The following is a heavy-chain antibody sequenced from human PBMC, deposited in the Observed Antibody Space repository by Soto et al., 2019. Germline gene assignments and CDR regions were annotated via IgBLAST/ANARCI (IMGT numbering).Heavy chain of an antibody. CDR1: GFTFSSYS. D-gene: IGHD3-22*01. Sequence: QVQLVESGGGVVQPGRSLRLSCAASGFTFSSYSMHWVRQAPGKGLEWVAVIWYDVSNKYYADSVKGRFTISRDNSKNTLYLQMNSLRAEDTAVYYCARDDYYDSRGGYYYGMDVWGQGTTVTVSS. J-gene: IGHJ6*02. CDR3: ARDDYYDSRGGYYYGMDV. CDR2: IWYDVSNK. V-gene: IGHV3-33*01.